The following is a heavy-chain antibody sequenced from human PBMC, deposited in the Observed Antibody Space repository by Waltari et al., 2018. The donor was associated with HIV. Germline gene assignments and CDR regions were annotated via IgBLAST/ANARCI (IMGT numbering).Heavy chain of an antibody. V-gene: IGHV1-8*01. CDR1: GYTFTSSD. J-gene: IGHJ6*02. CDR2: MNPNSCKT. CDR3: ARARNYDHYNGMDV. Sequence: QVQLVQSGAEVKKPGASVKVSCKASGYTFTSSDINWVRQATGQGLEGMGWMNPNSCKTTDAQKFQGRGTMTRSTSISTAYMDLSSLRSEDTAVYYCARARNYDHYNGMDVWGQGTTVTVSS.